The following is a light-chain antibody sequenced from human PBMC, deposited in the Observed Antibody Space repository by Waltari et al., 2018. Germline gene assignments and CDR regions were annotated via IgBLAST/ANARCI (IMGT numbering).Light chain of an antibody. CDR3: QQANSFPRT. CDR2: HAS. V-gene: IGKV1-12*01. CDR1: QDVKYW. J-gene: IGKJ1*01. Sequence: DIQMTQSPSSVSASVGDRVTITCRSSQDVKYWLAWYQQRPGKAPKLLIFHASSVESGVPSRFSGSGSGTEFNLTISSLQPEDFATYFCQQANSFPRTFGQGTKVEI.